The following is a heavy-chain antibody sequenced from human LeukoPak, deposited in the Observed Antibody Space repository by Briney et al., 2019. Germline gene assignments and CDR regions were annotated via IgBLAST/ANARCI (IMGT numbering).Heavy chain of an antibody. CDR2: IIPIFGTA. D-gene: IGHD6-19*01. V-gene: IGHV1-69*05. CDR1: GGTFSSYA. Sequence: GASVKVSCKASGGTFSSYAISWVRQAPGQGLEWMGGIIPIFGTANYAQKFQGRVTITTDESTSTAYMELSSLRSEDTAVYYCARGGGSGWYEDYWGQGTLVTVSS. CDR3: ARGGGSGWYEDY. J-gene: IGHJ4*02.